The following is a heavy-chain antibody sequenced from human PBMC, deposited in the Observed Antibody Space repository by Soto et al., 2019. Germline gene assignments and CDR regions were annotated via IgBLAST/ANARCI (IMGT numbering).Heavy chain of an antibody. D-gene: IGHD2-2*02. Sequence: ASVKVSCKASGYTFTSYSMHSVRQPPGQGLEWMGIINPSGGSTSYAQKLQGRVTMTRVTSTSTVYMELSSLRSEDTAVYYCARVGYCSSTSCYTSWFDPWGQGTLVTVSS. CDR2: INPSGGST. V-gene: IGHV1-46*04. CDR1: GYTFTSYS. J-gene: IGHJ5*02. CDR3: ARVGYCSSTSCYTSWFDP.